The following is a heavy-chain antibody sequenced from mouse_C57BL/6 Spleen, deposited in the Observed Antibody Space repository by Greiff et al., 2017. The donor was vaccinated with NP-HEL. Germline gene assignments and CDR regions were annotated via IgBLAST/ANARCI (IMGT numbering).Heavy chain of an antibody. V-gene: IGHV5-9*01. J-gene: IGHJ2*01. CDR3: ARQNYYGSSFDY. D-gene: IGHD1-1*01. Sequence: EVQLVESGGGLVKPGGSLKLSCAASGFTFSSYTMSWVRQTPGKRLEWVATISGGGGNTYYPDSVKGRFTISRDNAKNTLYLQMSSLRSEDTALYYCARQNYYGSSFDYWGQGTTLTVSS. CDR2: ISGGGGNT. CDR1: GFTFSSYT.